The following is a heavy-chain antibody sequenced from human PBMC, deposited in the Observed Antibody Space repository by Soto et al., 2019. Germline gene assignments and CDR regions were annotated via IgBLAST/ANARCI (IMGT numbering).Heavy chain of an antibody. CDR1: GFTFSSYA. Sequence: PGGSLRLSXAASGFTFSSYAIRWVRQAPGKGLEWVAVISYDGSNKYYADSVKGRFTISRDNSKNTLYLQMNSLRAEDTAVYYCARDQGATFFDPWGQGTLVTVSS. D-gene: IGHD1-26*01. CDR3: ARDQGATFFDP. J-gene: IGHJ5*02. V-gene: IGHV3-30-3*01. CDR2: ISYDGSNK.